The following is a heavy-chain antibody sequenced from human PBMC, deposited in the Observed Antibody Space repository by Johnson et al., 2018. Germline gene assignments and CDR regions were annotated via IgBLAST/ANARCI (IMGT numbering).Heavy chain of an antibody. CDR3: AKDNGRGWLSFQH. J-gene: IGHJ1*01. CDR2: ISYDGSNK. CDR1: GFTFSSYG. D-gene: IGHD3-10*01. V-gene: IGHV3-30*18. Sequence: QVQLQESGGGLVQXGGSXRLXCAASGFTFSSYGMHWVRQAPGKGLEWVAVISYDGSNKYYADSVKGRFTISRDNSKNTLYLQMNSLRAEDTAVYYGAKDNGRGWLSFQHWGQGTLVTVSS.